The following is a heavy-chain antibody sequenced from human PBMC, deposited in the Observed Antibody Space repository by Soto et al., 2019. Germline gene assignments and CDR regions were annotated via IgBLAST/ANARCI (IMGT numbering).Heavy chain of an antibody. Sequence: GGSLRLSCAASGFTFSTYAMAWVRQAPGKGLEWVSGVSASGLNTDYADPVKGRFYISRDNAKNTLYLQMNSLRAEDTAVYYCAMLLVTLTTPLRPLCVGDRRDHRYDYCGMDVWGQGTTVTVSS. D-gene: IGHD4-4*01. J-gene: IGHJ6*02. V-gene: IGHV3-23*01. CDR3: AMLLVTLTTPLRPLCVGDRRDHRYDYCGMDV. CDR2: VSASGLNT. CDR1: GFTFSTYA.